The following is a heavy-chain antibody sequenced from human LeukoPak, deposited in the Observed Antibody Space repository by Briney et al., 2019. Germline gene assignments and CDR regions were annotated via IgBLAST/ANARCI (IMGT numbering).Heavy chain of an antibody. Sequence: SSETLSLTCTVSGGSISDYYWNWIRQPPGEGLEWIGYIYYSGSTTYNPSLKSRVTMSVNTAKNQFSLKLRSVTAADTAVYYCARGDFCSKSNCYLRPMDVWGKGTTVTVSS. J-gene: IGHJ6*03. CDR2: IYYSGST. V-gene: IGHV4-59*01. CDR3: ARGDFCSKSNCYLRPMDV. D-gene: IGHD3-3*01. CDR1: GGSISDYY.